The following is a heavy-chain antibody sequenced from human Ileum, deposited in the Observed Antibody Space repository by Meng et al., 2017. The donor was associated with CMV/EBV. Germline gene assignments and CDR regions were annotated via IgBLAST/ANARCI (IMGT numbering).Heavy chain of an antibody. CDR1: GFTFSSYS. CDR2: VSFDGRNQ. J-gene: IGHJ6*02. CDR3: TKDQWGSSSALTGIDV. Sequence: GESLKISCAASGFTFSSYSMHWVRQAPGKGLEWVAHVSFDGRNQYYADSMKGRFTASRDNSKNTLYLQMNSLRTEDTAVYYCTKDQWGSSSALTGIDVWGQGTTVTVSS. D-gene: IGHD6-6*01. V-gene: IGHV3-30*04.